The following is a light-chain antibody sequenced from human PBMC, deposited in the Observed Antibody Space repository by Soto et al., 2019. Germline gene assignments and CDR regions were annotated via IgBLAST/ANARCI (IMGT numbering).Light chain of an antibody. CDR2: AAS. V-gene: IGKV1-9*01. Sequence: DIQMTQSPSSLSASVGDRVTITCRASQSISSYLNWYQQKPGKAPKLLIYAASSLQSGVPSRFSGSGSGTEFSLTISSLQAEDFATYYCQQLNNYPITFGQGTRLEI. CDR3: QQLNNYPIT. J-gene: IGKJ5*01. CDR1: QSISSY.